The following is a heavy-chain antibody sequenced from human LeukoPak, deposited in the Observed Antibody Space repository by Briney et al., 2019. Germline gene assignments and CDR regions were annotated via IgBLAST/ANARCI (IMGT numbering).Heavy chain of an antibody. D-gene: IGHD1-1*01. CDR3: TVKSRNYDAFDI. J-gene: IGHJ3*02. Sequence: GASVKVSCKVSGYTLTELSMHWVRQAPGKGLEWMGGFDPEDGETIYAQKFQGRVTMTEDTSTDTAYMELSSLRSEDTAVYYCTVKSRNYDAFDIWGQGTMVTVSS. CDR1: GYTLTELS. V-gene: IGHV1-24*01. CDR2: FDPEDGET.